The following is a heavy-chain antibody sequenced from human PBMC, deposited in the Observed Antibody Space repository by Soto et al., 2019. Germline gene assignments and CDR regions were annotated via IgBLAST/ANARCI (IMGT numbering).Heavy chain of an antibody. CDR3: ARGNNWNYEFDY. Sequence: ASVKVSCTASGCTFSSYAISWVRQAPGQGLEWMGWINPNSGGTNYAQKFQGWVTMTRDTSISTAYMELSRLRSDDTAVYYCARGNNWNYEFDYWGQGTLVTVSS. D-gene: IGHD1-7*01. J-gene: IGHJ4*02. CDR1: GCTFSSYA. CDR2: INPNSGGT. V-gene: IGHV1-2*04.